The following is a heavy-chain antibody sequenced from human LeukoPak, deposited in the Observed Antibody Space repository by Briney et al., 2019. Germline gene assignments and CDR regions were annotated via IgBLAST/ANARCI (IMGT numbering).Heavy chain of an antibody. Sequence: GGSLRLSCAASGFTFSDYYMSWIRQAPGRGLEWVSYISSSGSTIYYADSVKGRFTISRDNAKNSLYLQMNSLRAEDTAVYYCARTSYLYWYFDLWGRGTLVTVSS. V-gene: IGHV3-11*01. CDR2: ISSSGSTI. CDR1: GFTFSDYY. D-gene: IGHD1-26*01. J-gene: IGHJ2*01. CDR3: ARTSYLYWYFDL.